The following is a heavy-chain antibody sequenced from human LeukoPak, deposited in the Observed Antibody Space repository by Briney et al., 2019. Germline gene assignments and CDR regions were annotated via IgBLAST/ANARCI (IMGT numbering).Heavy chain of an antibody. CDR3: ARGTAGYYYYMDV. CDR2: INPNSGGT. D-gene: IGHD1-1*01. J-gene: IGHJ6*03. Sequence: ASVKVSCKASGGTFSSYAISWVRQAPGQGLEWMGWINPNSGGTNYAQKFQGRVTMTRDTSISTAYMELSRLRSDDTAVYYCARGTAGYYYYMDVWGKGTTVTVSS. V-gene: IGHV1-2*02. CDR1: GGTFSSYA.